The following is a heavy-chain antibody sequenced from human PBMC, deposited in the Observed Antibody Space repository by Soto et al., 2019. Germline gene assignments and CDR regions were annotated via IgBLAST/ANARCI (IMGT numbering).Heavy chain of an antibody. CDR3: ASGASRWYPYFVDS. CDR1: EGTFNSYA. D-gene: IGHD6-13*01. J-gene: IGHJ4*02. Sequence: QAQVVQSGAEARKPGSSVKLSCKASEGTFNSYAIAWVRQAPGQGLEWMGGIIPYYNTLNYAQKFQDRVTITADDSTNTVYMELSSLRSDDTAVYFCASGASRWYPYFVDSWAQGTLVTVSS. CDR2: IIPYYNTL. V-gene: IGHV1-69*01.